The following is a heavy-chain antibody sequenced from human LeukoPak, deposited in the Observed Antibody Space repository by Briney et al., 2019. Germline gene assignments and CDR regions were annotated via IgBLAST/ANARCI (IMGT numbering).Heavy chain of an antibody. CDR1: GGSISNYY. D-gene: IGHD5-12*01. Sequence: SETLSLTCTVSGGSISNYYWSWVRQSPGKGLEWIGYIYKSGSTNYNPSLKSRGTMSVDSSKNQFSLKLSSVTAADTAVYYCARDRGFTWWGQGTLVTVSS. CDR2: IYKSGST. V-gene: IGHV4-59*01. J-gene: IGHJ4*02. CDR3: ARDRGFTW.